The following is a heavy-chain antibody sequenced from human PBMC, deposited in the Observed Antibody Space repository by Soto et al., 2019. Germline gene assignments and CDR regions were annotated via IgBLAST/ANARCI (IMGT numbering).Heavy chain of an antibody. CDR1: GGSISSNGYY. V-gene: IGHV4-39*01. Sequence: QLQLQESGPGLVKPSETLSLTCTVSGGSISSNGYYWGWIRQPPGKGLEWIGSVYYSGSANYNPSLKSRLTMSVDTSKNQFSLKLISVTAADTAVYYCARRPKRGSYSWGFDYWGQGTLVTVSS. J-gene: IGHJ4*02. CDR2: VYYSGSA. D-gene: IGHD1-26*01. CDR3: ARRPKRGSYSWGFDY.